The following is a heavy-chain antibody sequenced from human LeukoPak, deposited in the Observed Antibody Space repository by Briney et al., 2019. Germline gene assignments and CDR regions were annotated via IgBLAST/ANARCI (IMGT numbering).Heavy chain of an antibody. CDR3: ARGGVGRTSPRIGDYYFYGMDV. D-gene: IGHD3-10*01. J-gene: IGHJ6*02. CDR1: GLTFSTFA. V-gene: IGHV3-30-3*01. CDR2: MSYDGSNK. Sequence: PGGSLRLSCAASGLTFSTFAMHWVRQAPGKGLEWVAVMSYDGSNKDHADSVKGRFTISRDNSKNTLYLQMNSLRPDDTAVYYCARGGVGRTSPRIGDYYFYGMDVWGQGTTVTVS.